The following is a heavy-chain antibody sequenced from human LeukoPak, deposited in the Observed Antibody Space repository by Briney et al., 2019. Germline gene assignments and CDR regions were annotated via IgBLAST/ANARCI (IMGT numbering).Heavy chain of an antibody. V-gene: IGHV3-30*04. CDR1: GFTFSSYA. CDR3: ARELDYYYYMDV. J-gene: IGHJ6*03. CDR2: ISYDGSNK. Sequence: RGSLRLSCAASGFTFSSYAMHWVRQAPGKGLEWVAVISYDGSNKYYADSVKGRFTISRDNSKNTLYLQMNSLTAEDTAVYYCARELDYYYYMDVWGKGTTVTVSS.